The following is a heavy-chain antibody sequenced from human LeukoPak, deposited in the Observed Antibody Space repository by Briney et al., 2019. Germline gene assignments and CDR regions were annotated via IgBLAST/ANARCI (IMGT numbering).Heavy chain of an antibody. Sequence: SEMLSLTCTVSGDSISSHYWTRIRQPPGKGLEWIGYIYYSGNSNYNPSLKSRVTMSVDTSKTQFSLKLSSVTAADAAVYYCARAFSPGGSNWFDPWGQGTRLTVSS. V-gene: IGHV4-59*11. J-gene: IGHJ5*02. CDR1: GDSISSHY. D-gene: IGHD1-14*01. CDR2: IYYSGNS. CDR3: ARAFSPGGSNWFDP.